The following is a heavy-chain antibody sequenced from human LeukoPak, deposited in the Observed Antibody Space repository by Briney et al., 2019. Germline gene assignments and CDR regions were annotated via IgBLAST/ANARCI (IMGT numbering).Heavy chain of an antibody. D-gene: IGHD3-3*01. Sequence: SETLSLTCAVYGGSFSGYYWSWIRQPPGKGLEWIGENNHSGSTNYNPSLKSRVTISVDTSKNQFSLKLSSVTAADTAVYYCARGPHRTYYDFWSGYYLDYWGQGTLVTVSS. CDR3: ARGPHRTYYDFWSGYYLDY. J-gene: IGHJ4*02. CDR1: GGSFSGYY. CDR2: NNHSGST. V-gene: IGHV4-34*01.